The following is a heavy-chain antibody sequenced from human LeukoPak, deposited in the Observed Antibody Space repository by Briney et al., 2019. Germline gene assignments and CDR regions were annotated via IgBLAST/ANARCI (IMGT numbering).Heavy chain of an antibody. CDR1: GGSFSGYY. V-gene: IGHV4-34*01. Sequence: SETLSLTCAVYGGSFSGYYWSWIRQPPGKGLEWIGEINHSGSTNYNPSLKGRVTISVDTSKNQFSLKLSSVTAADTAVYYCARGKSDCSSTSCYLVPSRVRAFDIWGQGTMVTVSS. D-gene: IGHD2-2*01. J-gene: IGHJ3*02. CDR3: ARGKSDCSSTSCYLVPSRVRAFDI. CDR2: INHSGST.